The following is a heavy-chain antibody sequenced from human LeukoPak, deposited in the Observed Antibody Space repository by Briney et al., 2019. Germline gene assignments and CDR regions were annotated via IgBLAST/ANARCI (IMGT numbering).Heavy chain of an antibody. CDR3: AKDWGYCSGGSCYQGYFDY. J-gene: IGHJ4*02. CDR2: IRYDGSNK. V-gene: IGHV3-30*02. D-gene: IGHD2-15*01. CDR1: GFTFSSYG. Sequence: GGSLRLSCAASGFTFSSYGMHWVRQAPGKGLEWVAFIRYDGSNKYYADSVKGRFTISRDNSKSTLYLQMNSPRAEDTAVYYCAKDWGYCSGGSCYQGYFDYWGQGTLVTVSS.